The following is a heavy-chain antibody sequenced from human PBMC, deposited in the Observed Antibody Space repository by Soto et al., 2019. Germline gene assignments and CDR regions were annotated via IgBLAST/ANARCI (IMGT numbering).Heavy chain of an antibody. CDR3: ASDLGNYDDYIFEY. D-gene: IGHD4-17*01. Sequence: QVQLVESGGGVVQPGRSLRLSCAASGFTFSSYGMHWVRQAPGKGLEWLAVIWYDGSKKYYEDSAKGRFTISRDNSKNTLYLQMNTLRAEDTAVYYCASDLGNYDDYIFEYWGQGTLVTVSS. J-gene: IGHJ4*02. CDR1: GFTFSSYG. CDR2: IWYDGSKK. V-gene: IGHV3-33*01.